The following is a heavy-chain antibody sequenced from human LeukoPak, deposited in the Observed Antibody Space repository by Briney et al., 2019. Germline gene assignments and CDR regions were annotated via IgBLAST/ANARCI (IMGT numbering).Heavy chain of an antibody. CDR3: ARGLSRWLHPRGFDY. J-gene: IGHJ4*02. Sequence: SETLSLTCTVSGGSLSSYYWSWIRQPPGKGLEWIGYIYYSGSTNFNPSLKSRVTISVDTSKNQFSLKLSSVTAADTAVYYCARGLSRWLHPRGFDYWGQGTLVTVSS. CDR1: GGSLSSYY. CDR2: IYYSGST. D-gene: IGHD5-24*01. V-gene: IGHV4-59*01.